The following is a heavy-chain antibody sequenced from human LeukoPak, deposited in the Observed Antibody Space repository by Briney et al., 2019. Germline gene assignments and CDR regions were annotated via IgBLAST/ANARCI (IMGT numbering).Heavy chain of an antibody. V-gene: IGHV3-66*01. Sequence: PGGSLRLSCAASGFTVSNNYMSWVRQAPGKGLEWVSVIYSGGSTYYADSVKGRFSISRDNSKNTLYLQMNSLRAEDTPVYYCAREYSPWYFDSWGQGTLVTVSS. D-gene: IGHD5-12*01. CDR3: AREYSPWYFDS. CDR2: IYSGGST. J-gene: IGHJ4*02. CDR1: GFTVSNNY.